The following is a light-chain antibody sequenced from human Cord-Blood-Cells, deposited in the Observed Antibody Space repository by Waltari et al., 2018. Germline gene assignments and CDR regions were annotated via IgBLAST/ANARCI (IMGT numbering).Light chain of an antibody. CDR3: SSYAGSNNYV. V-gene: IGLV2-8*01. J-gene: IGLJ1*01. Sequence: QSALTQPPSASGSPGQSVPISCTGTTSDVGGCNDVPWYQQHPGKAPKLMIYEVSKRPSGVPDRFSGSKSGNTASLTVSGLQAEDEADYYCSSYAGSNNYVFGTGTKVTVL. CDR1: TSDVGGCND. CDR2: EVS.